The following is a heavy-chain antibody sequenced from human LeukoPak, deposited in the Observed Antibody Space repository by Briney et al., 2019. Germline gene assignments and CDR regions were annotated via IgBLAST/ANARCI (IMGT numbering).Heavy chain of an antibody. CDR1: GFTFNIYN. CDR3: VRETRLRSLDY. CDR2: TSSDGTNK. Sequence: GGSLRLSCAASGFTFNIYNIHWVRQAPGKGLEWVALTSSDGTNKYYADSEKGRFTISRDNSKNTLSLQMNSLRAADTAVYFCVRETRLRSLDYWGQGTLVAVSS. J-gene: IGHJ4*02. D-gene: IGHD5-12*01. V-gene: IGHV3-30*01.